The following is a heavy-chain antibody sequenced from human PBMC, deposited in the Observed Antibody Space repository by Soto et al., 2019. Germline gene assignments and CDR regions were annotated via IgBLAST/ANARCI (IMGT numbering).Heavy chain of an antibody. CDR3: ARYFDWLSANYDYYGMDV. D-gene: IGHD3-9*01. J-gene: IGHJ6*02. CDR2: IYPGDSDT. CDR1: GYSFTSYW. V-gene: IGHV5-51*01. Sequence: GESLEISCKGSGYSFTSYWIGWVRQMPGKGLEWMGIIYPGDSDTRYSPSFQGQVTISADKSICTAYLQWSSLKASDTAMYYCARYFDWLSANYDYYGMDVWGQGTTVTVSS.